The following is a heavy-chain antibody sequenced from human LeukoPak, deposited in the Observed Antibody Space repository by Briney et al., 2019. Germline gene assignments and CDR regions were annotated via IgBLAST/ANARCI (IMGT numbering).Heavy chain of an antibody. CDR2: INPSGGST. V-gene: IGHV1-46*01. CDR1: GYTFTSYY. CDR3: ARTQNGYCSGGSCYPFDY. J-gene: IGHJ4*02. Sequence: ASVKVSCKASGYTFTSYYMHWVRQAPGQGLEWTGIINPSGGSTSYAQKFQGRVTMTRDTSTSTVYMELSSLRSEDTAVYYCARTQNGYCSGGSCYPFDYWGQGTLVTVSS. D-gene: IGHD2-15*01.